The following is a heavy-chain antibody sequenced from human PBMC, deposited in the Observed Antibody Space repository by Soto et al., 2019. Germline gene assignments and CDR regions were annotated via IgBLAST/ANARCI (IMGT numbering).Heavy chain of an antibody. Sequence: VQLVQSCGELKKPWASVKVSCKPSGYPFNKDFITLGRQAPGQGLEWMGWISPHNGNTNYAEKFQGRVTMTADTITKTAYMELRNLRIDDTAVYYCARDTGNSFDYWGQGTPVTVSS. CDR3: ARDTGNSFDY. J-gene: IGHJ4*02. CDR2: ISPHNGNT. CDR1: GYPFNKDF. V-gene: IGHV1-18*01.